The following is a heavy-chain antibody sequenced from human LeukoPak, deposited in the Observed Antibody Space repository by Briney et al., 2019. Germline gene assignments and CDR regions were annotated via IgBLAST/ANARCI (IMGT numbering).Heavy chain of an antibody. CDR1: GFTFSSYS. V-gene: IGHV3-30*02. CDR3: AKDQALAGIQLWLRTFDH. J-gene: IGHJ4*02. D-gene: IGHD5-18*01. Sequence: GGSLRLSCAASGFTFSSYSMNWVRQAPGKGLEWVAFIRYDGSNKYYADSVRGRFTISRDNSKNTLYLQMNSLRVEDTAVYYCAKDQALAGIQLWLRTFDHWGQGTLVTVSS. CDR2: IRYDGSNK.